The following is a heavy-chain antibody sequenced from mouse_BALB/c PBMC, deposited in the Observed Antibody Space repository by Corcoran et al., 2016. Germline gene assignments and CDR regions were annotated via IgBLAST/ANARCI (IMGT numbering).Heavy chain of an antibody. Sequence: DVQLQESGPGLVKPSQSLSLTCSVTGYSLTSGYYWNCIRQFPGNKLEWMGYISYDGSNNYNPSLKNQISITRDTSKNQFFLKLNSVTTEDTATYYWARLDYWGQGTTLTVSS. CDR2: ISYDGSN. CDR1: GYSLTSGYY. J-gene: IGHJ2*01. V-gene: IGHV3-6*02. CDR3: ARLDY.